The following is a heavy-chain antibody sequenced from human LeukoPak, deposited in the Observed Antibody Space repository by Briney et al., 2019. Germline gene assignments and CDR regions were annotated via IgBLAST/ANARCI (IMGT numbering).Heavy chain of an antibody. J-gene: IGHJ4*02. CDR3: ARDPLYGYFDY. V-gene: IGHV3-21*01. CDR2: ISSSSSYI. CDR1: GFTFSSYS. Sequence: GGSLRLSCAASGFTFSSYSMNWVRQAPGKGLEWVSSISSSSSYIYYADSVKGRFTISRDNAKNSPYLQMNSLRAEDTAVYYCARDPLYGYFDYWGQGTLVTVSS. D-gene: IGHD2/OR15-2a*01.